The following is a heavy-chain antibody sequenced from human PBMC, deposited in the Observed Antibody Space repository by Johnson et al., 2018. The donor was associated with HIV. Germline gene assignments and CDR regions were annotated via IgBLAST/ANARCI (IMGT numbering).Heavy chain of an antibody. J-gene: IGHJ3*02. CDR2: ISWNSGSI. CDR3: AKEQPYYYDNRHAFDI. CDR1: GFTFDDYA. D-gene: IGHD3-22*01. Sequence: VQLVESGGDVVQPGMSLRLSYAASGFTFDDYAMHWVRQAPGKGLEWVSGISWNSGSIGYADSVKGRFIISRDNSKNTLYLQMNSLRPDDTAVYFCAKEQPYYYDNRHAFDIWGQGTMVTVSS. V-gene: IGHV3-9*01.